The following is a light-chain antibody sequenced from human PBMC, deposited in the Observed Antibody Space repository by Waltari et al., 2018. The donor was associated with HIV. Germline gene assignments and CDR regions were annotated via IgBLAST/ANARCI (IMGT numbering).Light chain of an antibody. CDR1: SGHSTYA. Sequence: QLVLTQSPSASASLGASVKLTCTLSSGHSTYAIAWHQQQPEKGPRYLMKVNSDGSHSKGDGIPDRFSGSSSGSERYLIISSLQSVDEADYYCQTWGTGIRVFGGGTKLTVL. CDR3: QTWGTGIRV. J-gene: IGLJ3*02. V-gene: IGLV4-69*01. CDR2: VNSDGSH.